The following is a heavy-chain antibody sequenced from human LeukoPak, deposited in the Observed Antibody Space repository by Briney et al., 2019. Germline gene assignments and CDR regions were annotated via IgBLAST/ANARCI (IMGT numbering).Heavy chain of an antibody. Sequence: GESLKISCKGSGYSFTSYWIGWVRQMPGKGLEWMGIFYPGDSDTRYSPSFQGQVTISADKSISAAYLQWSSLKASDTAMYYCARSVAVAGDYYYYGMDVWGQGTTVTVSS. J-gene: IGHJ6*02. V-gene: IGHV5-51*01. D-gene: IGHD6-19*01. CDR1: GYSFTSYW. CDR3: ARSVAVAGDYYYYGMDV. CDR2: FYPGDSDT.